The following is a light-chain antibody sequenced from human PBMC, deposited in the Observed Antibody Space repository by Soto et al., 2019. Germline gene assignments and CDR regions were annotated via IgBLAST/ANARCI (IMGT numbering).Light chain of an antibody. J-gene: IGKJ3*01. Sequence: DIVMTQSPLSLPVTPGEPASISCRSSQSLLHSNGYNSLDWYLQKPGQSPELLIYLGSNRASGVPDRFSGSGSGTDFTLKISRVEADDVGVYYCMQALQTPPFTFGPGTKVDIK. CDR3: MQALQTPPFT. CDR2: LGS. CDR1: QSLLHSNGYNS. V-gene: IGKV2-28*01.